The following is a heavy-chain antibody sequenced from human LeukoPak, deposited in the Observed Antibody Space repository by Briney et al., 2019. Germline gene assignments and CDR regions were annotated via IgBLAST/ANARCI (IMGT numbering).Heavy chain of an antibody. CDR1: GGSISSYY. CDR2: INHSGST. CDR3: ARWGLQLWSHFDY. J-gene: IGHJ4*02. D-gene: IGHD5-18*01. V-gene: IGHV4-34*01. Sequence: PSETLSLTCTVSGGSISSYYWSWIRQPPGKGLEWIGEINHSGSTNYNPSLKSRVTISVDTSKNQFSLKLSSVTAADTAVYYCARWGLQLWSHFDYWGQGTLVTVSS.